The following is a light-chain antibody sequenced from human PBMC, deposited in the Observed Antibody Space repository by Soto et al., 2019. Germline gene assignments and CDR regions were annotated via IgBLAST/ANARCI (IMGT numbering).Light chain of an antibody. Sequence: EIVMTQSPAIMYLTPGERATLSCRASQSVSNYLAWYQQKPGQAPRLLIYDASNRATGIPARFSGSGSGTDFTITISSLEPEDCEVYDCQQRSNWPPTFGQGTLLEIK. CDR3: QQRSNWPPT. J-gene: IGKJ5*01. V-gene: IGKV3-11*01. CDR1: QSVSNY. CDR2: DAS.